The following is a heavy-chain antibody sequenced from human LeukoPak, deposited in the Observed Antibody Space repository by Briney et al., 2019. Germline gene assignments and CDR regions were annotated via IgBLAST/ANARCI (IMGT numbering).Heavy chain of an antibody. J-gene: IGHJ5*02. D-gene: IGHD3-10*01. CDR3: ARANMVRGVGSFFDRNWFDP. Sequence: SETLSPTCAVYGGSFSGYYWSWIRQPPGKGLEWIGEINHSGSTNYNPSLKSRVTISVDTSKNQFSLKLSSVTAADTAVYYCARANMVRGVGSFFDRNWFDPWGQGTLVTVSS. CDR2: INHSGST. CDR1: GGSFSGYY. V-gene: IGHV4-34*01.